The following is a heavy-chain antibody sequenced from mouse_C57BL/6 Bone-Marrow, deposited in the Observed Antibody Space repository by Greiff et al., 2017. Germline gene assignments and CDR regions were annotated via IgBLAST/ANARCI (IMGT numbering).Heavy chain of an antibody. CDR2: IYPGSGNT. D-gene: IGHD1-1*01. Sequence: VQRVESGAELVRPGASVKLSCKASGYTFTDYYINWVKQRPGQGLEWIARIYPGSGNTYYNEKFKGKATLTAEKSSSTAYMQLSSLTSEDSAVYFCARRDYYGIYYFDYWGQGTTLTVSS. V-gene: IGHV1-76*01. J-gene: IGHJ2*01. CDR3: ARRDYYGIYYFDY. CDR1: GYTFTDYY.